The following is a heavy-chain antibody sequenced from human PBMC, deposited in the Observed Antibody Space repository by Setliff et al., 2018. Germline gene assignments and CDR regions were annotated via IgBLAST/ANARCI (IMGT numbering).Heavy chain of an antibody. J-gene: IGHJ6*03. CDR3: AKESGAHYFYYYYVDV. CDR1: GFNFSSYG. Sequence: LRLSCAASGFNFSSYGMHWVRQAPGKGLEWVAAIWFDGSNHYYVDSVKGRFIISRDNSKNTLYLQMNSLRAEDTAVYFRAKESGAHYFYYYYVDVWGKGTTVTVSS. CDR2: IWFDGSNH. V-gene: IGHV3-33*06. D-gene: IGHD2-15*01.